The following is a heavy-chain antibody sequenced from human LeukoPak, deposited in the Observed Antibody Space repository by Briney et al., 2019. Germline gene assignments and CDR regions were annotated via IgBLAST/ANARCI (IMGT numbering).Heavy chain of an antibody. J-gene: IGHJ4*02. Sequence: ASVKVSCKASGYTFTNYGINWVRQAPGQGLEWMGWINPNSGGTSYAQRFQGRVTLTRDTSISTAYMELRWLTSDDTAIYFCATVGGTGSYRGVDYWGQGTLVTVSS. CDR1: GYTFTNYG. CDR2: INPNSGGT. CDR3: ATVGGTGSYRGVDY. V-gene: IGHV1-2*02. D-gene: IGHD1-26*01.